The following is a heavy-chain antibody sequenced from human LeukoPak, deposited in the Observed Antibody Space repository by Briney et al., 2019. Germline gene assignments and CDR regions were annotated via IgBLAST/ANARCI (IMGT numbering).Heavy chain of an antibody. J-gene: IGHJ4*02. Sequence: GGSLRLSCAASGFTFRIHAMNWVRQAPGKGLEWVSGISESGGTTKYGDSVKGRFTISRDNSRNTVYLQMNSLRADDTAIYYCARKNDLDNWGQGTLVTVSS. V-gene: IGHV3-23*01. D-gene: IGHD1-1*01. CDR1: GFTFRIHA. CDR3: ARKNDLDN. CDR2: ISESGGTT.